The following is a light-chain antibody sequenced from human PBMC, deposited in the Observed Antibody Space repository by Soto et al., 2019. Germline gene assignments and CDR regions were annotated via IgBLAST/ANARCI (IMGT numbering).Light chain of an antibody. CDR3: QQLNTYPFT. Sequence: DIQLTQSPSFLSASVGDRVTITCWASQGISSYLAWYQQKPGKAPKLLIYAASTLQSGVPSRFSGSESGTEFTLTISSLQPEDFATYYCQQLNTYPFTFGGGTKVEIK. J-gene: IGKJ4*01. V-gene: IGKV1-9*01. CDR2: AAS. CDR1: QGISSY.